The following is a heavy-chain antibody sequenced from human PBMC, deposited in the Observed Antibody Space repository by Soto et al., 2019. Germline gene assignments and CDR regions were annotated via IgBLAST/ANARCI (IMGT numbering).Heavy chain of an antibody. V-gene: IGHV4-30-2*01. D-gene: IGHD3-16*01. CDR1: GGSITSGNSYS. CDR3: ARAVAPYLGTWFDP. Sequence: QLQLHESGSGLVKPSQTLSLTCAVSGGSITSGNSYSWSWIRQPPGKGLEWIGSISHTGSTSYNPSLKGRVTMSVDKSKNHFSLKLSSVTAADMAVYYCARAVAPYLGTWFDPWGQGTLVIVSS. CDR2: ISHTGST. J-gene: IGHJ5*02.